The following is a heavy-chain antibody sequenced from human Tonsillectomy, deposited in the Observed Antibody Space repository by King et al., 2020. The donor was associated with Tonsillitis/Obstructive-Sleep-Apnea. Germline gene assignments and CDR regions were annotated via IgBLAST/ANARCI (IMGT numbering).Heavy chain of an antibody. Sequence: VQLVESGSELKKPGASVKVSCKASGYTFTSYSMHWVRQAPGQGLEWMGWINTNTGNPTYAQGFTGRMVFSLDTSVSTAYLHISSLKAADTAVYYCARVYYDTNGYHYRFFDYWGQGTLVTVSS. CDR2: INTNTGNP. CDR1: GYTFTSYS. J-gene: IGHJ4*01. D-gene: IGHD3-22*01. CDR3: ARVYYDTNGYHYRFFDY. V-gene: IGHV7-4-1*02.